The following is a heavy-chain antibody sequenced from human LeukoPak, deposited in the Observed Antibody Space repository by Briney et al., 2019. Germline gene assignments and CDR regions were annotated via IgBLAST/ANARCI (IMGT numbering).Heavy chain of an antibody. Sequence: PGGSLRLSCAASGFTFSSYAMSWVRQAPGKGLEWVSAISGSGGSTYYADSVKGRFTISRDNSKNTLYLQMNSLRAEDTAVYYCAKQANEIGELNYYFDYWGQGTLVTVSS. V-gene: IGHV3-23*01. J-gene: IGHJ4*02. CDR1: GFTFSSYA. D-gene: IGHD3-10*01. CDR2: ISGSGGST. CDR3: AKQANEIGELNYYFDY.